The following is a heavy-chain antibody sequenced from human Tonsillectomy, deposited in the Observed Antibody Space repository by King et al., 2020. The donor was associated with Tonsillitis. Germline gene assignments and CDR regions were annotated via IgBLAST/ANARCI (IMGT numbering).Heavy chain of an antibody. CDR3: ARVEGGSGWYGDDY. V-gene: IGHV3-30*04. CDR2: ISYDGSNK. D-gene: IGHD6-19*01. Sequence: VQLVESGGGVVQPGRSLRLSCAASGFTFSSYAMHWVRQAPGKGLEWVAVISYDGSNKYYADSVKGRFTISRDNSKNTLYLQMNSLRAEDTAVYYCARVEGGSGWYGDDYWGQGTLVTVSS. CDR1: GFTFSSYA. J-gene: IGHJ4*02.